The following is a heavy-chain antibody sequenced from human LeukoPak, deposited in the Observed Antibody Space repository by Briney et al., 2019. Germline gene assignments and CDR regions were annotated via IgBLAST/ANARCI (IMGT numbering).Heavy chain of an antibody. J-gene: IGHJ4*02. CDR3: ARALRVYYYGSGSYHY. D-gene: IGHD3-10*01. V-gene: IGHV1-69*04. CDR2: IIPILGIA. CDR1: GGTFSSYA. Sequence: ASVKVSCKASGGTFSSYAISWVRQAPGQGLEWMGRIIPILGIANYAQKFQGRVTITADKSTSTAYMELSSLRSEDTAVYYCARALRVYYYGSGSYHYWGQGTLVTVSS.